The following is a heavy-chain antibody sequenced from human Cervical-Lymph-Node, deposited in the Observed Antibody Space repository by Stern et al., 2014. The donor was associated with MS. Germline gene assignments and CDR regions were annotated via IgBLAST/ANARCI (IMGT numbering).Heavy chain of an antibody. D-gene: IGHD4-17*01. CDR2: IIPIFGTP. V-gene: IGHV1-69*01. J-gene: IGHJ6*02. CDR3: ATPSTVTVGGMDV. Sequence: QLVQSGAEVKKPGSSVKVSCKASGGTFSTQAINWVRQAPGQGLEWVGGIIPIFGTPNYAQKVQDRVTITADESTSTAYMDLSGLRSEDTAVYYCATPSTVTVGGMDVWGQGTTVTVSS. CDR1: GGTFSTQA.